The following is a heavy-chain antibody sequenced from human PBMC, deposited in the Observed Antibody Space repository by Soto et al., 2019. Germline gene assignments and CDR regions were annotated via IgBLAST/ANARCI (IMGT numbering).Heavy chain of an antibody. CDR3: ASSIAARPDYYYYGMDV. CDR2: MNPNSGNT. V-gene: IGHV1-8*01. J-gene: IGHJ6*02. D-gene: IGHD6-6*01. Sequence: QVQLVQSGAEVKKPGASVKVSCKASGYTFTSYDINWVRQATGQGLEWMGWMNPNSGNTGYAQKFQGRVTMTRNTSIRTAYMELSSLRSEDTAVYYCASSIAARPDYYYYGMDVWGQGTTVTVSS. CDR1: GYTFTSYD.